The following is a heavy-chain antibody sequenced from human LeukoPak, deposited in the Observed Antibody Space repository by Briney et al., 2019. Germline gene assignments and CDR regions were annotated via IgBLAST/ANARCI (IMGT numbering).Heavy chain of an antibody. Sequence: ASVKVSCKASGYTFTGNYMHWVRQAPGQGLEWMGWINPNSGGTNYAQKFQGRVTMTRDTSISTAYMELSRLRSDDTAVYYCARVKFDYYDSSGPFDYWGQGTLVTVSS. CDR3: ARVKFDYYDSSGPFDY. J-gene: IGHJ4*02. V-gene: IGHV1-2*02. CDR1: GYTFTGNY. D-gene: IGHD3-22*01. CDR2: INPNSGGT.